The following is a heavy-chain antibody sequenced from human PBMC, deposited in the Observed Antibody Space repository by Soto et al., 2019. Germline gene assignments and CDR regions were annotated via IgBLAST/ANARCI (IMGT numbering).Heavy chain of an antibody. CDR2: ISGSGGST. Sequence: AGSLRLSCAASGFTFSSYAMSWVRQAPGKGLEWVSAISGSGGSTYYADSVKGRFTISRDNSKNTLYLQMNSLRAEDTAVYYCEKYLRETLRTGAFDIWGQGTMVTVS. V-gene: IGHV3-23*01. CDR3: EKYLRETLRTGAFDI. J-gene: IGHJ3*02. D-gene: IGHD2-2*01. CDR1: GFTFSSYA.